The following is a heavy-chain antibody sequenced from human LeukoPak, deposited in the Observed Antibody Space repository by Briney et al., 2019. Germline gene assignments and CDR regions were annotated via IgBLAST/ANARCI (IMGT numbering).Heavy chain of an antibody. D-gene: IGHD6-25*01. CDR3: AREAAGQWFDP. J-gene: IGHJ5*02. CDR1: GGSISSTNW. Sequence: PSETLSLTCGVSGGSISSTNWWTWVRQPPGKGLEWIGEIYHSGSTNYNPSLKSRLTMSLDKSKDQFSLKLTSVTAADTAVYYCAREAAGQWFDPWGQGTLVTVSS. V-gene: IGHV4-4*02. CDR2: IYHSGST.